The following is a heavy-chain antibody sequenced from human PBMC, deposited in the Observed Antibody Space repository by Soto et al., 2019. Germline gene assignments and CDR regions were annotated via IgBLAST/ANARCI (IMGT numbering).Heavy chain of an antibody. J-gene: IGHJ3*02. Sequence: SETLSLTCTVSGFSISSYYWSWIRQPPGKGLEWIGYIYYSGSTNYNPSLKSRVTISVDTSKNQFSLKLSSVTAADTAVYYCARAKWIQLWSAFDIWGQGTMVTVSS. CDR1: GFSISSYY. V-gene: IGHV4-59*01. D-gene: IGHD5-18*01. CDR3: ARAKWIQLWSAFDI. CDR2: IYYSGST.